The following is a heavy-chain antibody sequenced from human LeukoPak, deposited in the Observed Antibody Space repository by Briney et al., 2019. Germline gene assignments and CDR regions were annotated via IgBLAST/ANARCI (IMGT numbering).Heavy chain of an antibody. Sequence: SETLSLTCTVSGHSINTDYYWAWVRQPPGKGLEWIGSIYHSGSTYYGPALKSRVTISVDTSKNQFSLQLSSVTAADTAVYYCMRDPGYARYMDVSGIGTTVTVSS. J-gene: IGHJ6*03. CDR3: MRDPGYARYMDV. V-gene: IGHV4-38-2*02. CDR2: IYHSGST. CDR1: GHSINTDYY. D-gene: IGHD1-1*01.